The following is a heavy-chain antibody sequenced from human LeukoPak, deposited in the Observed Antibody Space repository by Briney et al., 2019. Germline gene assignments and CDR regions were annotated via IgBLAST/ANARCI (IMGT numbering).Heavy chain of an antibody. Sequence: GGSLRLSCAASGFTFDDYAMHWVRRAPGKGLEWVSGISWNSGSIGYADSVKGRFTISRDNAKNSLYLQMNSLRAEDTALYYCAKASSSWYGPDYWGQGTLVTVPS. CDR1: GFTFDDYA. D-gene: IGHD6-13*01. J-gene: IGHJ4*02. V-gene: IGHV3-9*01. CDR2: ISWNSGSI. CDR3: AKASSSWYGPDY.